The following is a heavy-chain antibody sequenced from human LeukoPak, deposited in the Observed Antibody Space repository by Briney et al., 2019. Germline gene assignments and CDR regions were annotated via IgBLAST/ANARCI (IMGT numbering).Heavy chain of an antibody. V-gene: IGHV3-21*01. J-gene: IGHJ4*02. D-gene: IGHD3-22*01. CDR3: ASGYDSSGYYYNY. Sequence: PGGSLRLSCAASGFSFRNSWMSWVRQAPGKGLEWVSSISSSSSYIYYADSVKGRFTISRDNAKNSLYLQMNSLRAEDTAVYYCASGYDSSGYYYNYWGQGTLVTVSS. CDR1: GFSFRNSW. CDR2: ISSSSSYI.